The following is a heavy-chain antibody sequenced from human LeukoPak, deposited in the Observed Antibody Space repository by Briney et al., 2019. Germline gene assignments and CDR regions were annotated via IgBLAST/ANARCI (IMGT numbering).Heavy chain of an antibody. V-gene: IGHV1-2*07. CDR3: ASGDYSGTKPDPIDM. CDR1: GYTFTDYY. D-gene: IGHD3-10*01. J-gene: IGHJ3*02. CDR2: ITPNRDDT. Sequence: ASVKVSCKASGYTFTDYYIHWVRQAPGHGLVWMGCITPNRDDTDYAHQFQGRVTMTRDTSINTAYMELARLTSDDTAVYFCASGDYSGTKPDPIDMWGQGTLVTASS.